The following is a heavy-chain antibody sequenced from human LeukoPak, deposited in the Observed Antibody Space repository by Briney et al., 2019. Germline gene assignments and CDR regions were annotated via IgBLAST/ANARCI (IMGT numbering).Heavy chain of an antibody. CDR2: INPSGGST. V-gene: IGHV1-46*01. CDR3: ARGTLTMVRGVIGWFDP. Sequence: ASVKVSSKASGYTFTSYYMHWVRQAPGQGPEWKGIINPSGGSTSYAQKFQGRVTMTRDTSTSTVYMELSSLRSEDTAVYYCARGTLTMVRGVIGWFDPWGQGTLVTVSS. D-gene: IGHD3-10*01. CDR1: GYTFTSYY. J-gene: IGHJ5*02.